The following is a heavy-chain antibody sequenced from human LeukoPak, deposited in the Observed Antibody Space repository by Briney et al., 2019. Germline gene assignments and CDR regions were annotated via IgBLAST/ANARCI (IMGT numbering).Heavy chain of an antibody. J-gene: IGHJ3*02. CDR1: GGSISSYY. CDR3: ARHRYSGSYDAFDI. CDR2: IYYSGST. V-gene: IGHV4-59*08. Sequence: SETLSLTCTVSGGSISSYYWSWIRQPPGKGLEWIGYIYYSGSTNYNPSLKSRVTISVDTSKNQFSLKLSSVTAADTAVYYCARHRYSGSYDAFDIWGQGTMVTVSS. D-gene: IGHD1-26*01.